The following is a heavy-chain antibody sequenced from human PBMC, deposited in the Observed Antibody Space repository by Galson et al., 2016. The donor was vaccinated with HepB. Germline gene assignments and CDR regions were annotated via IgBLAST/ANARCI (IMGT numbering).Heavy chain of an antibody. D-gene: IGHD3-10*01. CDR3: ARGNGPGRRFDY. CDR2: INPSGGST. V-gene: IGHV1-46*01. Sequence: SVKVSCKASGYTFTAYYMHWVRQAPGQGLECMGTINPSGGSTNYAQKFQGRITMTRDRSTSTVYMGLSSLRSEDTAVYYCARGNGPGRRFDYWGQGPLVTVSS. CDR1: GYTFTAYY. J-gene: IGHJ4*02.